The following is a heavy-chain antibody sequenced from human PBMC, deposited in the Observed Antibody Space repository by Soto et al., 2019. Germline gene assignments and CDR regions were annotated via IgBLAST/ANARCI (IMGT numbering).Heavy chain of an antibody. J-gene: IGHJ6*02. CDR2: IDWDDDK. D-gene: IGHD2-15*01. V-gene: IGHV2-70*01. CDR3: ARIQGYCSGGSCYYYYGMDV. Sequence: SGPTLVNPTQTLTLTCTFSGFSLSTSGMCVSWIRQPPGKALEWLALIDWDDDKYYSTSLKTRLTISKDTSKNQVVLTMTNMDPVDTATYYFARIQGYCSGGSCYYYYGMDVWGQGTTVTVSS. CDR1: GFSLSTSGMC.